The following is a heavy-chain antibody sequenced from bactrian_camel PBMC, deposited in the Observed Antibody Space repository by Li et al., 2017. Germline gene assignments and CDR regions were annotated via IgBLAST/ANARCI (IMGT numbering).Heavy chain of an antibody. CDR3: AADPRSGYSARWCYQTPYTL. V-gene: IGHV3S6*01. D-gene: IGHD3*01. J-gene: IGHJ4*01. Sequence: HVQLVESGGGSVQAGGSLRLSCAGSRDGASTSCMAWFRQVMGTEREGVAFIWSGGRETHYADSVKGRFTVSKDNAKNTLYLQMNSLRPEDTAMYYCAADPRSGYSARWCYQTPYTLWGQGTQVTVS. CDR1: RDGASTSC. CDR2: IWSGGRET.